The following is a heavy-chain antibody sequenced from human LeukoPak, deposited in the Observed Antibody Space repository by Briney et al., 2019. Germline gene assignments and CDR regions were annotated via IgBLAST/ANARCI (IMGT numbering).Heavy chain of an antibody. CDR1: GFTFSSYG. CDR3: AKTTYYYDSSGYSNWFDP. D-gene: IGHD3-22*01. CDR2: ISYDGSNK. J-gene: IGHJ5*02. V-gene: IGHV3-30*18. Sequence: PGGSLRLSCAASGFTFSSYGMHWVRQAPGKGLEWVAVISYDGSNKYYADSVKGRFTISRDNSKNTLYLQMNSLRAEDTAVYYCAKTTYYYDSSGYSNWFDPWGQGTLVTVSS.